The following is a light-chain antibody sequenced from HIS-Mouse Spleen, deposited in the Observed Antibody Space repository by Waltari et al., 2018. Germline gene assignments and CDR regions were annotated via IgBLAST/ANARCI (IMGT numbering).Light chain of an antibody. Sequence: QSVLTQPPSVSAAPGQTVTIPCSGSSSNIGNTYVSWYQQLPGTAPKLLIYDNNKRPSGIPDRFSGSKSGTSATLGITGLQTGDEADYYCGTWDSSLSAGVFGGGTKLTVL. CDR1: SSNIGNTY. J-gene: IGLJ3*02. CDR3: GTWDSSLSAGV. V-gene: IGLV1-51*01. CDR2: DNN.